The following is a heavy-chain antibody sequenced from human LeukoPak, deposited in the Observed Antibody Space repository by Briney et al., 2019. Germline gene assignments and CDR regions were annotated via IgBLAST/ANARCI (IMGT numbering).Heavy chain of an antibody. Sequence: PSETLSLTCTVSGDSISSYYWSWIRQPAGKGLEWIGRIHPSGSTNYNPSLKSRVTISVDTSKNQFSLKLSSVTAADTAVYYCARLGPAAGTSFDYWGQGTLVTVSS. CDR2: IHPSGST. V-gene: IGHV4-4*07. CDR1: GDSISSYY. D-gene: IGHD6-13*01. J-gene: IGHJ4*02. CDR3: ARLGPAAGTSFDY.